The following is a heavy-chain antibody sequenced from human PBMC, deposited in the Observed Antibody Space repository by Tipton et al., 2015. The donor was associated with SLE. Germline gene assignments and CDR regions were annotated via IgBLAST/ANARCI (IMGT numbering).Heavy chain of an antibody. CDR1: GFSVSNNY. CDR2: IFGRDKT. D-gene: IGHD2-21*01. J-gene: IGHJ2*01. Sequence: SLRLSCTASGFSVSNNYMTWVRQAPGKGLEWVSIIFGRDKTYYADSVRGRFTISRDISKNTLFLQMNTLRAEETAVYYCTKLRGLLVVFASADLWGRGTLVTVSS. V-gene: IGHV3-53*01. CDR3: TKLRGLLVVFASADL.